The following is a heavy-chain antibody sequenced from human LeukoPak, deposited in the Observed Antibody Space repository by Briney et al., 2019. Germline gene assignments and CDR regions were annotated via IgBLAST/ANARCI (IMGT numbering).Heavy chain of an antibody. D-gene: IGHD3-10*01. CDR2: IYHSGST. CDR3: ARMGDINSSGSPFDY. Sequence: SETLSLTCTVSGYSISSGYYWGWIRQPPGKGLEWIGSIYHSGSTYYNPSLKSRVTISVDTSKNQFSLKLSSVTAADTAVYYCARMGDINSSGSPFDYWGQGTLVTVSS. CDR1: GYSISSGYY. J-gene: IGHJ4*02. V-gene: IGHV4-38-2*02.